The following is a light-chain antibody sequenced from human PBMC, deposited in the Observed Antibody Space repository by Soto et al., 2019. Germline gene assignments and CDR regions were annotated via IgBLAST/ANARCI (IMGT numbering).Light chain of an antibody. V-gene: IGLV1-47*01. J-gene: IGLJ2*01. CDR1: SSNIGSNY. Sequence: QSVLTQPPSASGTPGQRVTISCSGSSSNIGSNYVYWYQQLPGTAPKLLIYRNNQRPSGVPDRFSGSKSGTSASLAISGLRSDDEADCYCASWDDSLSGAVFGGGTKLTVL. CDR2: RNN. CDR3: ASWDDSLSGAV.